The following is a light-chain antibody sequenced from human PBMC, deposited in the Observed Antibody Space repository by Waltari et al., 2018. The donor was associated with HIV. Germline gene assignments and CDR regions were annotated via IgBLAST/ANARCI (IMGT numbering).Light chain of an antibody. J-gene: IGKJ1*01. CDR1: QGIGPY. V-gene: IGKV1-5*03. CDR2: KSS. Sequence: DIHMTQSPSTLPASVGDRVTITCRASQGIGPYLAWYQQKPGEAPTLRIYKSSNLESGVPSRFGGSGSDTEFSLTISSLQPDDFATYYCQQYNSDSRTFGRGTKVEIK. CDR3: QQYNSDSRT.